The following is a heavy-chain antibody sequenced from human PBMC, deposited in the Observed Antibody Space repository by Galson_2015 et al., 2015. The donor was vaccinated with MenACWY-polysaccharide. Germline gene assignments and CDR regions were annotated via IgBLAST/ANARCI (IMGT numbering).Heavy chain of an antibody. J-gene: IGHJ5*02. CDR3: ARGQKTLGP. CDR1: GFTFSGYW. Sequence: SLRLSCAASGFTFSGYWMSWVRQAPGKGLEWVANIKQDGSKNYYVDSVKGRITISRDNAKNSLYLQMNSLRAEDTAVYYCARGQKTLGPWGQGTLVTVSS. CDR2: IKQDGSKN. V-gene: IGHV3-7*04.